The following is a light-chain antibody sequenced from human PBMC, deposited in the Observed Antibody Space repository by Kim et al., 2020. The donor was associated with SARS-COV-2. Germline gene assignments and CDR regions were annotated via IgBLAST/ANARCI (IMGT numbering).Light chain of an antibody. CDR1: SINFGSYNY. CDR2: DVI. V-gene: IGLV2-11*01. Sequence: QSALTQPRSMFGSPGQSITISCTGASINFGSYNYVSWYRQHPGKAPKLLIYDVISRPSGVPDRFSGSKSGNTASLTISRLQAEDEADYYCCTYAGDYTWVFGGGTQLTVL. CDR3: CTYAGDYTWV. J-gene: IGLJ3*02.